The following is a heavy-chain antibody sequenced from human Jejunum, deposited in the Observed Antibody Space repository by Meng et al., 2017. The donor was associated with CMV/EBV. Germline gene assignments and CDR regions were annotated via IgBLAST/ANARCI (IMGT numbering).Heavy chain of an antibody. Sequence: SCETSRFKFNPYSMNWVRQDPGERLEWVSAISSSSTYIYYADSVKGRFTITRDNAKNSRYLQMNSLRAEDTAVSYYATSRTLDYWGQGTLVTVSS. J-gene: IGHJ4*02. V-gene: IGHV3-21*01. CDR2: ISSSSTYI. CDR1: RFKFNPYS. CDR3: ATSRTLDY.